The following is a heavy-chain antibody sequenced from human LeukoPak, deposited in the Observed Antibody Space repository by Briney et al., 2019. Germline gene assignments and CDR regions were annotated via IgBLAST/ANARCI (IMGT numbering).Heavy chain of an antibody. Sequence: GRSLRLSCEASGFTFSAYAMTWVRQAPGKGLEWVSSIGSDNKPHYSESVKGRFAISRDNSKNTLFLKLHNLRVEDTDLYYCARDLHDYVAMDVWGQGTTVTVSS. D-gene: IGHD3-10*02. CDR2: IGSDNKP. V-gene: IGHV3-23*01. J-gene: IGHJ6*02. CDR3: ARDLHDYVAMDV. CDR1: GFTFSAYA.